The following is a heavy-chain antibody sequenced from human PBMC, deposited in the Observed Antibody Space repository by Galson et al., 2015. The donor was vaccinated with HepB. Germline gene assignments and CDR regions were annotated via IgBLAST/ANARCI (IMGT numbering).Heavy chain of an antibody. CDR2: ISSSSSTI. CDR3: ARDLQATRWFGATQFDY. Sequence: SLRLSCAASGFTFSSYSMNWVRQAPGKGLEWVPSISSSSSTIYYADSVKGRFTISRDNAKNSLYLQMNSLRAEDTAVYYCARDLQATRWFGATQFDYWDQGTLVTVSS. V-gene: IGHV3-48*04. D-gene: IGHD3-10*01. J-gene: IGHJ4*02. CDR1: GFTFSSYS.